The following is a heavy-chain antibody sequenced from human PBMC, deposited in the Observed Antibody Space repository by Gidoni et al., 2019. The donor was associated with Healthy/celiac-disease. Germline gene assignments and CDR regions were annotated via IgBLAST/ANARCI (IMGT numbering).Heavy chain of an antibody. V-gene: IGHV3-23*01. CDR2: ISGSGGSK. J-gene: IGHJ4*02. CDR1: GFPFSSYA. CDR3: AKDRERWLQLLDY. Sequence: EVQLLESGGGLVQPGGSLRLSCAASGFPFSSYAMSWVRQAPGKGLEWVSAISGSGGSKYYADAVKGRFTISRDNSKNTLYLQMNSLRAEDTAVYYCAKDRERWLQLLDYWGQGTLVTVSS. D-gene: IGHD5-12*01.